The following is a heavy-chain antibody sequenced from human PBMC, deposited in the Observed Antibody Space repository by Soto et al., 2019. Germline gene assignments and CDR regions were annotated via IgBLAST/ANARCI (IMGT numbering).Heavy chain of an antibody. CDR2: IKSKANRYAT. J-gene: IGHJ2*01. CDR3: TRRGGDSDYWYCDF. V-gene: IGHV3-73*01. CDR1: GFTFSGSA. Sequence: EVQLVESGGGLVQPGGSLKLSCAASGFTFSGSAMHWVRQAPGKGPEWVGRIKSKANRYATAYAASMRGRFTISRDDSKNTAFLQMNSLKTEDTDVYYCTRRGGDSDYWYCDFWGRGTLVTVSS. D-gene: IGHD2-21*02.